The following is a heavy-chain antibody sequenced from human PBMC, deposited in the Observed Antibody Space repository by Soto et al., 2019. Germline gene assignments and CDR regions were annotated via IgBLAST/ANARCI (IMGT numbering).Heavy chain of an antibody. CDR1: GFSFSDYA. Sequence: QEQLVESGGGVVQPGRSLRLSCAASGFSFSDYAMHWFRQAPGKGLESVAVISYDGSIEYYADSVKGRFAISRDNSNNALYLQMDSLRPEDTAVYYCAKDLSVSYWGQGTLVTVSS. CDR2: ISYDGSIE. V-gene: IGHV3-30*18. J-gene: IGHJ4*02. CDR3: AKDLSVSY.